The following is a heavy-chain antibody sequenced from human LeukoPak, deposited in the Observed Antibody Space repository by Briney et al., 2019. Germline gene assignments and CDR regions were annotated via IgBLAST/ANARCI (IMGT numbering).Heavy chain of an antibody. J-gene: IGHJ4*02. CDR1: GGSFSGYY. CDR3: ARGGYTYGHDY. CDR2: INHSGST. D-gene: IGHD5-18*01. V-gene: IGHV4-34*01. Sequence: SETLSLTCAVYGGSFSGYYWSWIRQPPGKGLEWIGEINHSGSTNYNPSLKSRVTISVDTSKNQFSLKLSSVTAVDTAVYYCARGGYTYGHDYWGQGTLVTVSS.